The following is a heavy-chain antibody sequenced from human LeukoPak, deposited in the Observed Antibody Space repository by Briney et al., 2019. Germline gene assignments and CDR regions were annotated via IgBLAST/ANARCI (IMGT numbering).Heavy chain of an antibody. Sequence: SETLSLTCAVYGGSFSGKYWTWIRQPPHKGLEWIGEITHSGSTYYNPSLKSRVTISVDTSRNQFSLELNSVTAADTAVYYCARDLMTWGQGTLVTVSS. CDR1: GGSFSGKY. CDR3: ARDLMT. CDR2: ITHSGST. V-gene: IGHV4-34*01. J-gene: IGHJ4*02.